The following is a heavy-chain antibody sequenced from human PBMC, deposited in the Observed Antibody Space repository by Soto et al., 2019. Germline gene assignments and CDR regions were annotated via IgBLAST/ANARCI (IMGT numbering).Heavy chain of an antibody. CDR1: GGSISSGGYS. D-gene: IGHD4-17*01. CDR2: IYHSGST. Sequence: SETLSLTCAVSGGSISSGGYSWSWIRQPPGKGLEWIGYIYHSGSTYYNPSLKSRVTISVDTSKNQFSLKLSSVTAADTAVYYCARYGADYYYYMDVWGKGTTVTVSS. J-gene: IGHJ6*03. V-gene: IGHV4-30-2*01. CDR3: ARYGADYYYYMDV.